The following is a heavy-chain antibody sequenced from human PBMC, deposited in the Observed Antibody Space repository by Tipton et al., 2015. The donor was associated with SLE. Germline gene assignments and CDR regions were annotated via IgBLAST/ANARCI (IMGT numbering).Heavy chain of an antibody. Sequence: SLRLSCAAPGFTFSSYAMSWVRQAPGKGLEWVSAISGSGGSTYYADSVKGRFTSSRDNSKNSLYLQMNSLRAEDTALYYCAKGAYSSSHFDYWGQGTLVTVSS. D-gene: IGHD6-6*01. V-gene: IGHV3-23*01. CDR1: GFTFSSYA. CDR3: AKGAYSSSHFDY. J-gene: IGHJ4*02. CDR2: ISGSGGST.